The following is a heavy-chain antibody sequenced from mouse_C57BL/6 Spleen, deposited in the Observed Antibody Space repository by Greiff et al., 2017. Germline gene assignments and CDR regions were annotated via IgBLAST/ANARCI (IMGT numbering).Heavy chain of an antibody. V-gene: IGHV1-55*01. Sequence: QVQLQQPGAELVKPGASVKMSCKASGYTFTSYWITWVKQRPGQGLEWIGDIYPGSGSTNYNEKFKSKATLTVDTSSSTAYMELSSLTNGDSAVYYCTRHYYYGSSHWDFDVWGTGTTVTVSS. CDR1: GYTFTSYW. D-gene: IGHD1-1*01. J-gene: IGHJ1*03. CDR3: TRHYYYGSSHWDFDV. CDR2: IYPGSGST.